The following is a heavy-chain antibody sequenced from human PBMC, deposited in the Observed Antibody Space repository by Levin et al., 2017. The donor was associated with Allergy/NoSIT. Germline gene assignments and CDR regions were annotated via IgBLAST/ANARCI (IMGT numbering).Heavy chain of an antibody. CDR2: INHSGST. CDR3: ARWRALGYCSSTSCRVGYFQH. Sequence: PSETLSLTCAVYGGSFSGYYWSWIRQPPGKGLEWIGEINHSGSTNYNPSLKSRVTISVDTSKNQFSLKLSSVTAADTAVYYCARWRALGYCSSTSCRVGYFQHWGQGTLVTVSS. J-gene: IGHJ1*01. V-gene: IGHV4-34*01. CDR1: GGSFSGYY. D-gene: IGHD2-2*01.